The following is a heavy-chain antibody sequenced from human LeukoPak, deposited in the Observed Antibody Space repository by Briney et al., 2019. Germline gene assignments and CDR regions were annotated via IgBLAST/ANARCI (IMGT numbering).Heavy chain of an antibody. Sequence: GGSLRLSCAASGFTFSSYAMSWVRQAPGKGLEWASAISGSGGSTYYADSVTGRFTISRDNSKNTLYLQMNSLRAEDTAVYYCAKAGGSYSPVDYWGQGTLVTVSS. D-gene: IGHD1-26*01. J-gene: IGHJ4*02. CDR1: GFTFSSYA. V-gene: IGHV3-23*01. CDR3: AKAGGSYSPVDY. CDR2: ISGSGGST.